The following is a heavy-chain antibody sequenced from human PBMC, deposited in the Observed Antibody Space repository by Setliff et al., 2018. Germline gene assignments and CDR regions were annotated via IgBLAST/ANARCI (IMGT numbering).Heavy chain of an antibody. D-gene: IGHD3-3*01. CDR1: GGSINSGFYY. Sequence: PSETLSLTCTVSGGSINSGFYYWGWIRQPPGKGLEWIGRIYHGGDTYYNASLKSRLTISVDTAKNQFSLKLSSVTAADTAVYYCARARSRYYNFWSGEMDVWGKGTTVTVSS. CDR2: IYHGGDT. J-gene: IGHJ6*04. V-gene: IGHV4-39*01. CDR3: ARARSRYYNFWSGEMDV.